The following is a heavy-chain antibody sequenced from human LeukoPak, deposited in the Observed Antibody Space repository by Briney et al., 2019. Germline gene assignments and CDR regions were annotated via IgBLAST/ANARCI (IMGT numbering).Heavy chain of an antibody. Sequence: ASVKVSCKASGYTFTSYAMNWVRQAPGQGLERMGWINTNTGNPTYAQGFTGRFVFSLDTSVSTAYLQISSLKAEDTAVYYCARAWDSSGWTPFDYWGQGTLVTVSS. D-gene: IGHD6-19*01. V-gene: IGHV7-4-1*02. CDR1: GYTFTSYA. CDR2: INTNTGNP. J-gene: IGHJ4*02. CDR3: ARAWDSSGWTPFDY.